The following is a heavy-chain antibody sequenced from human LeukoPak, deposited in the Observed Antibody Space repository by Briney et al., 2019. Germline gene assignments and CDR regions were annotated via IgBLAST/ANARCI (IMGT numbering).Heavy chain of an antibody. D-gene: IGHD6-6*01. J-gene: IGHJ5*02. V-gene: IGHV3-11*01. CDR2: ISSSGSTI. CDR3: ARDLYSSSSGWFDP. Sequence: PGGSLRPSCAASGFTFSDYYMSWIRQAPGKGLEWVSYISSSGSTIYYADSVKGRFTISRDNAKNSLYLQMNSLRAEDTAVYYCARDLYSSSSGWFDPWGQGTLVTVSS. CDR1: GFTFSDYY.